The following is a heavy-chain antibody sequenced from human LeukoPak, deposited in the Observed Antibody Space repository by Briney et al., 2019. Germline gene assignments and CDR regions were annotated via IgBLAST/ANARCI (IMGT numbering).Heavy chain of an antibody. CDR3: AREAPVAAGSDAFDI. CDR2: IIPIFGTA. D-gene: IGHD6-19*01. J-gene: IGHJ3*02. Sequence: GASVKVSCKASGGTFSSYAISWVRQAPGQGLEWMGGIIPIFGTANYAQKLQGRVTMTTDTSTNTAYMEVRSLRSDDTAVYYCAREAPVAAGSDAFDIWGQGTMVTVSS. CDR1: GGTFSSYA. V-gene: IGHV1-69*05.